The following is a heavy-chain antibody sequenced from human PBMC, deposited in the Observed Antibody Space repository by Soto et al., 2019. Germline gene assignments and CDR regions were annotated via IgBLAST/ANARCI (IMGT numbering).Heavy chain of an antibody. CDR3: TGEAASGY. CDR2: ISRDGGTK. D-gene: IGHD2-8*02. Sequence: QVQLVESGGGVGQPGRSLRLSCAVSGFTGSTYGMHWVRQAPGKGLEWVAVISRDGGTKYYADSVKGRFTISRDNSRNTLFLETNSLRGDDMAVYYCTGEAASGYWGQGTLVTVSS. CDR1: GFTGSTYG. V-gene: IGHV3-30*03. J-gene: IGHJ4*02.